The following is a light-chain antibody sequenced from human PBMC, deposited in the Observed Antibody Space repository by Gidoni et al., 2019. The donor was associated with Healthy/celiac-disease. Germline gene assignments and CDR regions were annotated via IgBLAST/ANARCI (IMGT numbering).Light chain of an antibody. CDR2: LNSDGSH. Sequence: LVLTQSPSASSSLASSGKLTCTLSTGHSSYAIAWHQQQPEKGPRYLMKLNSDGSHSKGDGIPDRFSGSSSGTARYLTISSLQSEDEADYYCQTWGTGIPVFGGGTKLTVL. CDR1: TGHSSYA. CDR3: QTWGTGIPV. V-gene: IGLV4-69*01. J-gene: IGLJ2*01.